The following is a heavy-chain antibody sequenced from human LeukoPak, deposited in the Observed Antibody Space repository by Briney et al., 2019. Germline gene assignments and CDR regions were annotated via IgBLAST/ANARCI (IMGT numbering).Heavy chain of an antibody. Sequence: SETLSLTCTVSGGSISSSSYYWGWIRQPPGKGLEWIGSTHHSGSTYYNPSLKSRVTISVDTSKNQFSLKLSSVTAADTAVYYCARDLSHIAAAGNDYWGQGTLVTVSS. J-gene: IGHJ4*02. CDR3: ARDLSHIAAAGNDY. D-gene: IGHD6-13*01. CDR2: THHSGST. V-gene: IGHV4-39*07. CDR1: GGSISSSSYY.